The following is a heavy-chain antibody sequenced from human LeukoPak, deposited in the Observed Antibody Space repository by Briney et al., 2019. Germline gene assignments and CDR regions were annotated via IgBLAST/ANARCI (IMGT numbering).Heavy chain of an antibody. V-gene: IGHV3-23*01. CDR1: GFTFSSYA. Sequence: GGSLRLSCAASGFTFSSYAMSWVRQAPGKGLEWVSAISGSGGSTYYADSVKGRFTISRDNSKNTLHLQMNSLRAEDTAVYYCAKDDYYDSSGYLYWGQGTLVTVSS. CDR3: AKDDYYDSSGYLY. D-gene: IGHD3-22*01. J-gene: IGHJ4*02. CDR2: ISGSGGST.